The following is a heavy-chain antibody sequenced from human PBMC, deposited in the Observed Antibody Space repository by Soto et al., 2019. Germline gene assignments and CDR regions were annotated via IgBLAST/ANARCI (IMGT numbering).Heavy chain of an antibody. Sequence: QAPGQRLEWMGWINAGNGNTKYSQKFQGRVTITRDTSASTAYMELSSLRSEDTAVYYCARDLGYCTNGVCYPAWFDPWGQGTLVTVSS. D-gene: IGHD2-8*01. CDR3: ARDLGYCTNGVCYPAWFDP. V-gene: IGHV1-3*01. J-gene: IGHJ5*02. CDR2: INAGNGNT.